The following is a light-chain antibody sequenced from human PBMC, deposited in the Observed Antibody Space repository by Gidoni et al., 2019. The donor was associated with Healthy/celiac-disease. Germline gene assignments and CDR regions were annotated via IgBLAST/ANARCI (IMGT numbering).Light chain of an antibody. J-gene: IGKJ2*01. Sequence: EIVLTQSPATLSLSPGERATLSCRASQSVSSYFAWYQQKPGQAPRLHIYDSSNRATGIPARFSGSGSGTDFTLTISSLEPEDFAVYYCQQRSNWPPMYTFGQXTKLEIK. CDR1: QSVSSY. CDR3: QQRSNWPPMYT. CDR2: DSS. V-gene: IGKV3-11*01.